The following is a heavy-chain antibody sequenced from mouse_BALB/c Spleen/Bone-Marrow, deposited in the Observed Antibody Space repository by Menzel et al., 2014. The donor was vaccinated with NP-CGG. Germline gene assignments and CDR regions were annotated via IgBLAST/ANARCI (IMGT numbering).Heavy chain of an antibody. CDR1: GYTFTSYY. CDR3: TRGGWLAMDY. CDR2: INPSNGGT. Sequence: QVQLQQSGAELVKPGASVKLSCKASGYTFTSYYMYWVKQRPGQGLEWIGEINPSNGGTNFNEKFKGKATLTVDKSSSTAYMQLSSLTSEDSAVYYCTRGGWLAMDYWGQGTSVTVSS. J-gene: IGHJ4*01. D-gene: IGHD2-3*01. V-gene: IGHV1S81*02.